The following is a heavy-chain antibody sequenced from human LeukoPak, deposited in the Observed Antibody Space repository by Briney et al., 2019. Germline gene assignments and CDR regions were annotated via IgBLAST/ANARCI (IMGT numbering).Heavy chain of an antibody. V-gene: IGHV4-59*08. D-gene: IGHD1-26*01. CDR1: GGSIISYY. CDR3: ARPFSGSYSDAFDL. J-gene: IGHJ3*01. CDR2: IYNSGTI. Sequence: SETLSLTCSVSGGSIISYYWNWIRQSPGKGLEWIGHIYNSGTIRYNPSLMSRVTISIDTSKNQFSLKLRSVTAADTAVYYCARPFSGSYSDAFDLWGQGTMVTVSS.